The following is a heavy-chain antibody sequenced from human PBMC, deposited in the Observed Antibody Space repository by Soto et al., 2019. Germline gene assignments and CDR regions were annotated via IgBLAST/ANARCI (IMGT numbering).Heavy chain of an antibody. CDR2: ISSSSGST. CDR3: AKAPGYIPGAFDI. J-gene: IGHJ3*02. V-gene: IGHV3-23*01. Sequence: GGSLRLSCAASGFTFSSYSMNWVRQAPGKGLEWVSAISSSSGSTYYADSVKGRFTISRDNSKNTLYLQMNSLRAEDTAVYYCAKAPGYIPGAFDIWGQGTMVTVSS. D-gene: IGHD3-16*02. CDR1: GFTFSSYS.